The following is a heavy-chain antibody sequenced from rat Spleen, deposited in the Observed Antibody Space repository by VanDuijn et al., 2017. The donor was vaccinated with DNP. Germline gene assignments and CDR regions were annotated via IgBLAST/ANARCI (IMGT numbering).Heavy chain of an antibody. CDR3: ARHGATTFDY. CDR2: ISTGDGNT. D-gene: IGHD1-10*01. CDR1: GFIFSNYY. Sequence: EVQLVDSGGDLVQPGRSLTLSCASSGFIFSNYYMACVRQAPTKGLEWVASISTGDGNTYYRDSLKGRFTITRDNAIRTLYLQRDSLRSEETATYYCARHGATTFDYWGQGVRVTGSS. J-gene: IGHJ2*01. V-gene: IGHV5S11*01.